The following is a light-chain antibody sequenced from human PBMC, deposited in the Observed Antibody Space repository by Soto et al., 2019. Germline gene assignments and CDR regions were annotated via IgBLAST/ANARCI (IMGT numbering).Light chain of an antibody. Sequence: EIVLTQSPGTLSLSPGERATLSCRASQSVSRNYVAWYQHKPGQTPRLLIYGSSSRANGIPDRFRGSGSGTDFSLTDSRLEPEDFAVYFCQQYGSSPLTFGGGTKVEIE. J-gene: IGKJ4*01. CDR1: QSVSRNY. CDR3: QQYGSSPLT. CDR2: GSS. V-gene: IGKV3-20*01.